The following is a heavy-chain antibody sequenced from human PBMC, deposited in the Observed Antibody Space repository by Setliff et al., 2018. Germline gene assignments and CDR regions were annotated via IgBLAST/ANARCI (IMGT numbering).Heavy chain of an antibody. CDR3: ARSTGYSSRFDY. Sequence: GASVKVSCKASGYTFTSYDITWVRQAPGPGLEYMGGIIPIFGTANYAQKFQGRVTITTDESTSTAYMELSSLRSEDTAVYYCARSTGYSSRFDYWGQGTLVTVSS. D-gene: IGHD6-13*01. CDR1: GYTFTSYD. J-gene: IGHJ4*02. CDR2: IIPIFGTA. V-gene: IGHV1-69*05.